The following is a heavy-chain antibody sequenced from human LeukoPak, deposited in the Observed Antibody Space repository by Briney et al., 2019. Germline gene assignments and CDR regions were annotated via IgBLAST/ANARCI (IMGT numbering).Heavy chain of an antibody. CDR2: FNPEDGKK. CDR1: GYTLTELS. Sequence: GASVKVSCTVSGYTLTELSIQWVRQAPGKGLEWMGGFNPEDGKKIYVPKFQGRVTMTRNTSISTAYMELSSLRSEDTAVYYCARPKGRYTWGGNWFDPWGQGTLVTVSS. D-gene: IGHD3-9*01. J-gene: IGHJ5*02. CDR3: ARPKGRYTWGGNWFDP. V-gene: IGHV1-24*01.